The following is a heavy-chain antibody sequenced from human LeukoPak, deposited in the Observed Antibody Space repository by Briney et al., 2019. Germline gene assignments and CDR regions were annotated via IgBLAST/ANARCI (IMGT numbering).Heavy chain of an antibody. Sequence: SETLSLTCTVSGYSISSGYYWGWIRQPPGKGLEWIGSIYHSGSTYYNPSLKSRVTISVDTSKNQFSLKPNSVTAADTAVYYCARQFSGPEQTYYYYYYMDVWGKGTTVTVSS. CDR3: ARQFSGPEQTYYYYYYMDV. CDR1: GYSISSGYY. V-gene: IGHV4-38-2*02. J-gene: IGHJ6*03. CDR2: IYHSGST. D-gene: IGHD1-14*01.